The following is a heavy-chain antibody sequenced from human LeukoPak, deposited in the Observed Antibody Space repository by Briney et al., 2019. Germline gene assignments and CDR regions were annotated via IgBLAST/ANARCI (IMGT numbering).Heavy chain of an antibody. Sequence: KSSETLSLTCAVYGGSFSGYYWSWIRQPPGKGLEWIGEINHSGSTNYNPSLQSRVTISVDTSKNQFSLKLSSVTAADPAVYYCARGVSGSSYLAYYYYMDVWGKGTTVTVSS. CDR1: GGSFSGYY. J-gene: IGHJ6*03. D-gene: IGHD1-26*01. V-gene: IGHV4-34*01. CDR3: ARGVSGSSYLAYYYYMDV. CDR2: INHSGST.